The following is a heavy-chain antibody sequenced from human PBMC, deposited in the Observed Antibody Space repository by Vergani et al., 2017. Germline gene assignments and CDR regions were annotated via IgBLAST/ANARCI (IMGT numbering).Heavy chain of an antibody. CDR1: GVIFKDIW. Sequence: EVQLVESGGTLVRPGGSLRLSCAASGVIFKDIWMTWVRQAPGKGLELVGRIEGKTGGATVDFAAGVKGRFTISRDDPKYTLYLQMNNLRPENSGIYYCSTGLGHVGLKYYEYGVQGTLVTVSS. V-gene: IGHV3-15*02. J-gene: IGHJ4*02. D-gene: IGHD1-26*01. CDR3: STGLGHVGLKYYEY. CDR2: IEGKTGGATV.